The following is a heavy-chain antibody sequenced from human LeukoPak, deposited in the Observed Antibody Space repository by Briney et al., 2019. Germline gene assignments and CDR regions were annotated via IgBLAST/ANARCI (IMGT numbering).Heavy chain of an antibody. Sequence: PGGSLRLTCAASGFTFSSYAMHWVRQAPGKGLEWVAVISYDGSNKYYADSVKGRFTISRDNSKNTLYLQMNILRAEDTAVYYCAKGHGDCSGGSCQRYNWFDPWGQGTLVTVSS. D-gene: IGHD2-15*01. V-gene: IGHV3-30*04. J-gene: IGHJ5*02. CDR1: GFTFSSYA. CDR2: ISYDGSNK. CDR3: AKGHGDCSGGSCQRYNWFDP.